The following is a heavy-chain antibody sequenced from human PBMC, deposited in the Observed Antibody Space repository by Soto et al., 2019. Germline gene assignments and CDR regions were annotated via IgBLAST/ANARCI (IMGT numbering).Heavy chain of an antibody. CDR3: ARGDYGDYVGRQFDY. Sequence: QVQLVQSGAEVKKPGASVKVSCKASGYTFTGYYMHWVRQAPGQGLEWMGWINPNSGGTNYAQKFQGWVTMTRDTSISTAYMELSRLRSDDTAVYYCARGDYGDYVGRQFDYWGQGTLVTVSS. J-gene: IGHJ4*02. D-gene: IGHD4-17*01. V-gene: IGHV1-2*04. CDR1: GYTFTGYY. CDR2: INPNSGGT.